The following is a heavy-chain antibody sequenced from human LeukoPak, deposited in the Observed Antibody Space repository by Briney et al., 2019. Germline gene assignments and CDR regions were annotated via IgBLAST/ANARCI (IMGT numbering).Heavy chain of an antibody. Sequence: SETLSLTCAVYGGSFSGYYWSWIRQPPGKGLEWIGEINHSGSTNYNPSLESRVTISVDTSKNQFSLKLSSVTAADTAVYYCARFCSSTSCYAGDYWGQGTLVTVSS. V-gene: IGHV4-34*01. CDR2: INHSGST. CDR1: GGSFSGYY. CDR3: ARFCSSTSCYAGDY. D-gene: IGHD2-2*01. J-gene: IGHJ4*02.